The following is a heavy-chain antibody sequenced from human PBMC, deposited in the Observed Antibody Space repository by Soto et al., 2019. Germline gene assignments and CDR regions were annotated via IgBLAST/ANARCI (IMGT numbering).Heavy chain of an antibody. CDR1: GASVSSGGSY. CDR2: IYYSGST. V-gene: IGHV4-31*03. CDR3: ARDSSGYFDY. J-gene: IGHJ4*02. Sequence: QVQLQESGPGLVKPSQTLSLTCTVSGASVSSGGSYWSWIRQHPGKGLEWIGYIYYSGSTYYTPSLRSRVTISIDTSKNQFSLKLSSVTAADTAVYYCARDSSGYFDYWGQGTLFTVSS.